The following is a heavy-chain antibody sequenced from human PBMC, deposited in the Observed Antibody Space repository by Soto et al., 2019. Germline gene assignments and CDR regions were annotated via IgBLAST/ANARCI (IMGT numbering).Heavy chain of an antibody. D-gene: IGHD3-16*01. CDR1: GASITSGGSY. CDR3: VTNRGDYDGSFFAH. V-gene: IGHV4-31*04. CDR2: IYYSGST. J-gene: IGHJ4*02. Sequence: QVRLQESGPGPVKPSQTLSLSCTVSGASITSGGSYWTWIRQQPGKGLEWLGYIYYSGSTKYNPSLESRLTMSLDTSKNLFSLRLNSVTAADTAVYYCVTNRGDYDGSFFAHWGQGTLVTVSS.